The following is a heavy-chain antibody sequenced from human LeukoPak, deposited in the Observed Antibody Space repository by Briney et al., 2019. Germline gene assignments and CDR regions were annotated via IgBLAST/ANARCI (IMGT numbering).Heavy chain of an antibody. CDR2: IIPIFGIA. CDR3: ARDLSRDGYPGY. V-gene: IGHV1-69*04. CDR1: GGTFSSYA. Sequence: ASVKVSCKASGGTFSSYAISWVRQAPGQGLEWMGRIIPIFGIANYAQKFQGRVTITADKSTSTAYMELSSLRSEDTAVYYCARDLSRDGYPGYWGQGTLVTVSS. J-gene: IGHJ4*02. D-gene: IGHD5-24*01.